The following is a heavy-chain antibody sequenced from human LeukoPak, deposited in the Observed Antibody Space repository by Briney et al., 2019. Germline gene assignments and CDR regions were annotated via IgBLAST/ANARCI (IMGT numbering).Heavy chain of an antibody. CDR1: GFTFSSYD. Sequence: GGSLRLSCAASGFTFSSYDMHWVRQATGKGLEWVSAIGTAGDTYYPGSVKGRFAISRENAKNSLYLQVNSLRAGDTAVYYCARGSSGYSSSWRPFDYWGQGTLVTVSS. D-gene: IGHD6-13*01. CDR2: IGTAGDT. J-gene: IGHJ4*02. V-gene: IGHV3-13*01. CDR3: ARGSSGYSSSWRPFDY.